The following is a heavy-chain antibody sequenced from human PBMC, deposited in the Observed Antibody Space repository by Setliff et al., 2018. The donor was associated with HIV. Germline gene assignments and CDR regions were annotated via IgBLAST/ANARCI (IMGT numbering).Heavy chain of an antibody. Sequence: SVKVSCKASGGTFTSSAISWVRQARGQGLEWMGAIIPHFDAPQYAQKFQGRVTITADQSTSTAYMELSRLSSDDTAVYYCARVFGVRQAFDNWGQGTLVTVSS. CDR2: IIPHFDAP. V-gene: IGHV1-69*13. CDR1: GGTFTSSA. J-gene: IGHJ4*02. D-gene: IGHD3-10*02. CDR3: ARVFGVRQAFDN.